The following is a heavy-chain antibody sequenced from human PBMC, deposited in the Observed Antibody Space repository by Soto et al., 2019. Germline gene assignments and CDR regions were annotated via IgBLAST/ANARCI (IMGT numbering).Heavy chain of an antibody. J-gene: IGHJ4*02. CDR2: INHSGST. CDR3: ARVRIWFGELLPFDY. CDR1: GGSFSGYY. Sequence: QVQLQQWGAGLLKPSETLSLTCAVYGGSFSGYYWSWIRQPPGKGLEWIGEINHSGSTNYNPSLKSRVTIPVDTSKNQFSLKLSSVTAADTAVYYCARVRIWFGELLPFDYWGQGTLVTVSS. D-gene: IGHD3-10*01. V-gene: IGHV4-34*01.